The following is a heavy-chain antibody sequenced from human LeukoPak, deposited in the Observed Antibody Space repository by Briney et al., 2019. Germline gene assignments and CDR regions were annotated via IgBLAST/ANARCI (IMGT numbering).Heavy chain of an antibody. J-gene: IGHJ4*02. CDR1: GFTFSDYY. D-gene: IGHD3-22*01. Sequence: PGGSLRLSCAASGFTFSDYYMSWIRQAPGKGLEWVSYISGSGSTIYYADSVKGRFTISRDNAKNSLYLQMNSLRAEDTAVYYCAREKYYYDTTYYYVKYFDYWGQGTLVTVSS. CDR3: AREKYYYDTTYYYVKYFDY. CDR2: ISGSGSTI. V-gene: IGHV3-11*01.